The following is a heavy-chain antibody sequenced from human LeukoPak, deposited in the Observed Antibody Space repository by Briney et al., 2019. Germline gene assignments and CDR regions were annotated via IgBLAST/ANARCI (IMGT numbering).Heavy chain of an antibody. J-gene: IGHJ6*04. Sequence: PGGSLRLSCAASGFSFSSYGMHWVRQAPGKGLEWVAVISYDGSSKYYADSVKGRFTISRDNAENSLYLQMSSLRAEDTAVYYCAAGLMDVWGKGTTVTVSS. D-gene: IGHD5-12*01. V-gene: IGHV3-30*03. CDR1: GFSFSSYG. CDR3: AAGLMDV. CDR2: ISYDGSSK.